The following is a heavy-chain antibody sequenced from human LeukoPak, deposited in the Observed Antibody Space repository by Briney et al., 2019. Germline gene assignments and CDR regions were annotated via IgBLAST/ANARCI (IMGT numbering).Heavy chain of an antibody. Sequence: SETLSLTCTVSGGSISSSSYYWGWIRQPPGKGLEWIGSIYYSGSTNYNPSLKSRVTISVDTSKNQLSLKLSSVTAADTAMYYCARVVSGHFDYWGQGTLATVSS. CDR3: ARVVSGHFDY. CDR2: IYYSGST. CDR1: GGSISSSSYY. J-gene: IGHJ4*02. D-gene: IGHD2-15*01. V-gene: IGHV4-39*07.